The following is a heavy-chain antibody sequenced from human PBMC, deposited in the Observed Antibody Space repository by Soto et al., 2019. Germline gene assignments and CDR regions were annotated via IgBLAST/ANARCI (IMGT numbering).Heavy chain of an antibody. CDR1: GFSLTTGVG. V-gene: IGHV2-5*02. CDR3: ATLTADF. CDR2: VYWDDDK. Sequence: ITLEESGPTLVKPTETLTLTCTFSGFSLTTGVGVGWVRQPPGKALEWLALVYWDDDKHYTPSLMSRLTITKDSSKGQVVLTMTNMDPVDTATYYGATLTADFWGPGTLVTVSS. J-gene: IGHJ4*02.